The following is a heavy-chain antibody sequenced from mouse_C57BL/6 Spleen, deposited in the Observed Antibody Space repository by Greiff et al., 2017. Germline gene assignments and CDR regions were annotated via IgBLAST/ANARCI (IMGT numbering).Heavy chain of an antibody. Sequence: QVQLQQPGTELVKPGASVKLSCKASGYTFTSYWMHWVKQRPGQGLEWIGNINPSNGGTNYNEKFKSKATLTVDKSSSTAYMQLSSLTSEDAAVYYCARTSYYYGSSYAMDYWGQGTSVTVSS. CDR2: INPSNGGT. D-gene: IGHD1-1*01. CDR1: GYTFTSYW. V-gene: IGHV1-53*01. J-gene: IGHJ4*01. CDR3: ARTSYYYGSSYAMDY.